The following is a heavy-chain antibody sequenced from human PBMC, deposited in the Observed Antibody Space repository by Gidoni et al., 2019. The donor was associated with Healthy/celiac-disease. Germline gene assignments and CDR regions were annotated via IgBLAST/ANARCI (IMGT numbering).Heavy chain of an antibody. CDR3: ARLPYCSSTSCYLSFGIWFDP. J-gene: IGHJ5*02. V-gene: IGHV5-51*01. D-gene: IGHD2-2*01. Sequence: EVQLVQSGAEVKKPGESLKISCKGSGYSFTSYWIGWVRQMPVKGLEWMGIIYPGDSDTRYSPSFQGQVTISADKSISTAYLQWSSLKASDTAMYYCARLPYCSSTSCYLSFGIWFDPWGQGTLVTVSS. CDR1: GYSFTSYW. CDR2: IYPGDSDT.